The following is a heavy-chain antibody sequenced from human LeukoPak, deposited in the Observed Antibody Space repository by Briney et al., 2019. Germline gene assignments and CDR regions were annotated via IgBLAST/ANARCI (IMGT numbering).Heavy chain of an antibody. CDR3: ARDGHYYYMDV. CDR1: GFTFSSYG. CDR2: INTSGGST. Sequence: GGTLRLSCAASGFTFSSYGMSWVRQAPGKGLEWVSAINTSGGSTYYADSVKGRFTISRDNAKNSLYLQMNSLRAEDTAVYYCARDGHYYYMDVWGKGTTVTVSS. V-gene: IGHV3-23*01. J-gene: IGHJ6*03.